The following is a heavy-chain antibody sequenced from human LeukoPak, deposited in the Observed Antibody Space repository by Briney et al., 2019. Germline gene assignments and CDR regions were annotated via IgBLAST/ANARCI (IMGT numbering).Heavy chain of an antibody. J-gene: IGHJ4*02. CDR3: ARDPDYYDFWSGYYRPYYFDY. Sequence: GGSLRLSCAASGFTFSSYGMHWVRQAPGKGLEWVAVIWYDGSNKYYADSVKGRFTISRDNSKNTLYLQMNSLRAEDTAVYYCARDPDYYDFWSGYYRPYYFDYWGQGTLVTVSS. CDR2: IWYDGSNK. CDR1: GFTFSSYG. V-gene: IGHV3-33*01. D-gene: IGHD3-3*01.